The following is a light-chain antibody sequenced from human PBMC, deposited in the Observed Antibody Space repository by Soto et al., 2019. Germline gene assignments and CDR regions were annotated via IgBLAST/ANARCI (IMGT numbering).Light chain of an antibody. Sequence: QSALTQPASVSGSPGQSITISCTGTSSDVGASNYVSWYQQYPGKAPTLLIFGVTNRPSGVSNRFSGSKSGNTASLTISGLQAEDEADYYCCSYAGSSPNYVFGTGTKVTVL. CDR1: SSDVGASNY. CDR2: GVT. CDR3: CSYAGSSPNYV. J-gene: IGLJ1*01. V-gene: IGLV2-14*01.